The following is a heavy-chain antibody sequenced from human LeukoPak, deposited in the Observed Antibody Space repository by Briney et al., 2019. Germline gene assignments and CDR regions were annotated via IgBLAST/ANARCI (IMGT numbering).Heavy chain of an antibody. CDR1: GSSFSSHW. J-gene: IGHJ4*02. V-gene: IGHV5-51*01. Sequence: GESLKISCKGLGSSFSSHWNAWVRQRPGKGLEWMGIIYPVGSETRYDPSFQGQVTISADSSTSTAYLQWSRLRASDTAMYRCAWESSDGFNQNFEHWGQGTLVTVSS. CDR3: AWESSDGFNQNFEH. D-gene: IGHD5-24*01. CDR2: IYPVGSET.